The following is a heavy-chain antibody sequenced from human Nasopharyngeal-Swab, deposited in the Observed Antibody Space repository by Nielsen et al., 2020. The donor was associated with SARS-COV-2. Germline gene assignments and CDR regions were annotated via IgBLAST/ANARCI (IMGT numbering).Heavy chain of an antibody. CDR2: IWYDGSNK. CDR3: ARDLGGAAAGTDY. D-gene: IGHD6-13*01. Sequence: GGSLRLSCAASGFTFSSYGMHWVRQAPGKGLEWVAVIWYDGSNKYYADSVKGRFTISRDNSKNTLDLQMNSLRAEDTAVYYCARDLGGAAAGTDYWGQGTLVTVSS. J-gene: IGHJ4*02. CDR1: GFTFSSYG. V-gene: IGHV3-33*01.